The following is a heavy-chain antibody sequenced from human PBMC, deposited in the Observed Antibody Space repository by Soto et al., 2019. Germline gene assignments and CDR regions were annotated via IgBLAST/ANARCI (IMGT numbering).Heavy chain of an antibody. CDR2: IYYSGST. CDR1: GGSINSDY. CDR3: ARGGVSHWAYFYYMDV. J-gene: IGHJ6*03. V-gene: IGHV4-59*12. D-gene: IGHD3-16*01. Sequence: PSETLSLTCSVSGGSINSDYCSWIRQPPGKGLEWIGYIYYSGSTNYNRSLRSRVTMSVDTSKNQFSLTLNSVTAADTATYYCARGGVSHWAYFYYMDVRDRGTTVTVSS.